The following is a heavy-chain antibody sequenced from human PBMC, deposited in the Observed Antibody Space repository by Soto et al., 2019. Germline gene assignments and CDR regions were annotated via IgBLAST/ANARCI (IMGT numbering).Heavy chain of an antibody. J-gene: IGHJ4*02. CDR3: AHRVLRTVFGLVTTTAIYFDF. CDR1: GFSLTTSGVG. CDR2: IYWDDDK. D-gene: IGHD3-3*01. Sequence: QITLNESGPTVVRPTETLTLTCRFSGFSLTTSGVGVGWIRPSPGKAPEWLALIYWDDDKRYSASLKSRLTITKDTSKNQVVLTVSDLDTTDTATYYCAHRVLRTVFGLVTTTAIYFDFWGQGTPVAVSS. V-gene: IGHV2-5*02.